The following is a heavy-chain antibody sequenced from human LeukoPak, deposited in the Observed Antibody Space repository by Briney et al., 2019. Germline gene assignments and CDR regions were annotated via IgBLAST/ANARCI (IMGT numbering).Heavy chain of an antibody. CDR1: GGSISSGSYY. J-gene: IGHJ6*02. V-gene: IGHV4-61*02. Sequence: SETLSLTCTVSGGSISSGSYYWSWIRQPAGKGLEWIGRIYTSGSTNYNPSLKSRVTISVDTSKNQFSLKLSSVTAADTAVYYCARDGEAVAGPSRKDYYYGMDVWGQGTTVTVSS. CDR2: IYTSGST. D-gene: IGHD6-19*01. CDR3: ARDGEAVAGPSRKDYYYGMDV.